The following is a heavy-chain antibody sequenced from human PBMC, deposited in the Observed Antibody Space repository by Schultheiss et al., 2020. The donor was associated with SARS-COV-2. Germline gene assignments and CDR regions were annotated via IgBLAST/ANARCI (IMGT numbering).Heavy chain of an antibody. D-gene: IGHD3-3*01. Sequence: GGSLRLSCSASGFTFSSYAMHWVRQAPGKGLEWVAVIWYDGSNKYYADSVKGRFTISRDNSKNTLYLQMNSLKTEDTAVYYCARDGGSYWGQGTLVTVSS. CDR1: GFTFSSYA. J-gene: IGHJ4*02. CDR3: ARDGGSY. CDR2: IWYDGSNK. V-gene: IGHV3-33*08.